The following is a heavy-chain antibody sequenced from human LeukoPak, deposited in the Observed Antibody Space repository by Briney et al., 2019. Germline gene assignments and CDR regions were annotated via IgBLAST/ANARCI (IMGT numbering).Heavy chain of an antibody. D-gene: IGHD3-10*01. CDR1: GFTFSSYA. J-gene: IGHJ4*02. CDR2: ISGSGGNT. Sequence: GGSLRLSCAVSGFTFSSYAMTWVRQAPGKGLEWVSAISGSGGNTYYADSVKGRFTISRDNSKNTLYLQMNSLRAEDTAVYYCARGGRVWFGEGVGYWGQGTLVTVSS. CDR3: ARGGRVWFGEGVGY. V-gene: IGHV3-23*01.